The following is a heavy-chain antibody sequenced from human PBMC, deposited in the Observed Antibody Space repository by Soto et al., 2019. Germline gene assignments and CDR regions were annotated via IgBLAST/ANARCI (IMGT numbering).Heavy chain of an antibody. CDR3: ARDKGSGSYPIDY. D-gene: IGHD1-26*01. V-gene: IGHV3-33*08. J-gene: IGHJ4*02. CDR2: IWYDGSNK. Sequence: GGSQRLSYAASGFTFRSYWMHWVRQAPGKGLEWVAVIWYDGSNKYYADSVKGRFTISRDNSKNTLYLQMNSLRAEDTAVYYCARDKGSGSYPIDYWGQGTLVTVSS. CDR1: GFTFRSYW.